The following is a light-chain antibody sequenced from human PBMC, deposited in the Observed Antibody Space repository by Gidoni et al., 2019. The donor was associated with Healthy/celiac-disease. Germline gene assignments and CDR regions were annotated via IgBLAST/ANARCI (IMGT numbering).Light chain of an antibody. CDR2: AAY. V-gene: IGKV1-39*01. J-gene: IGKJ4*01. CDR1: QSISSS. Sequence: DIQMTQSPSSLSASVGDRVTITCRASQSISSSLNWYQQKPGKAPKLLIYAAYSLKSGVPSRFSGSGSGKDFTITISSLQPEDFANYYCQQSYSTPPTFGGGTKVEIK. CDR3: QQSYSTPPT.